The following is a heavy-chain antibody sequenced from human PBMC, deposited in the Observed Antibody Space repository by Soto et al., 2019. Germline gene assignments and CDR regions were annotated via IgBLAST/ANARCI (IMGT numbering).Heavy chain of an antibody. CDR3: ARDFFDSSDYTTNWFDP. Sequence: TSETLSLTCSVSGDSISDSRFYWAWIRQPPGEGLEWIGSIYHTGNAYYNPSLKSRVTISVDTSKNQFSLKLTSVTAADAALYYCARDFFDSSDYTTNWFDPGGQGTLVTVSS. V-gene: IGHV4-39*01. J-gene: IGHJ5*02. D-gene: IGHD3-22*01. CDR2: IYHTGNA. CDR1: GDSISDSRFY.